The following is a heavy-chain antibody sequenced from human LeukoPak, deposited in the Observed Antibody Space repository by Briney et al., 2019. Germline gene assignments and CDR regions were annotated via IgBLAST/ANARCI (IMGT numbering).Heavy chain of an antibody. J-gene: IGHJ4*02. CDR2: ISYDGSNT. V-gene: IGHV3-30*18. CDR1: GFTFSNYG. D-gene: IGHD6-19*01. Sequence: PGGSLRLSCAASGFTFSNYGMHWVRQAPGKGLEWVAVISYDGSNTYYADSVKGRFTISRGNSKNTLYLQMNSLRTEDTALFYCAKDRETSGWRYFDYWGQGTLVTVSS. CDR3: AKDRETSGWRYFDY.